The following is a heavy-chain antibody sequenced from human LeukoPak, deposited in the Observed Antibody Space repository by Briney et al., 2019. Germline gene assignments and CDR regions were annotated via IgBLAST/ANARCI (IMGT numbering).Heavy chain of an antibody. J-gene: IGHJ4*02. V-gene: IGHV4-4*02. Sequence: PSGTLSLTCAVSGDSISSSNWWTWVRQPPGKGLEWIGEIYHCGDTNYNPSLKSRVTMSVDKSKNQFSLNLNSVTAADTAVYYCARNGGNSDFDYWGQGTLVTVSS. D-gene: IGHD4-23*01. CDR2: IYHCGDT. CDR1: GDSISSSNW. CDR3: ARNGGNSDFDY.